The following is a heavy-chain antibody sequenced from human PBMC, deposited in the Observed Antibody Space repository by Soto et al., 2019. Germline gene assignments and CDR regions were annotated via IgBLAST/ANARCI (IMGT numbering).Heavy chain of an antibody. CDR2: ISSSSSYI. V-gene: IGHV3-21*01. D-gene: IGHD6-6*01. Sequence: GGSLRLSCAASGFTFSSYSMNWVRQAPGKGLEWVSSISSSSSYIYYADSVKGRFIISRDNAKNSLYLQMNSLRAEDTAVYYCARPEYSSSSYGMDVWGQGTTVTVSS. CDR1: GFTFSSYS. J-gene: IGHJ6*02. CDR3: ARPEYSSSSYGMDV.